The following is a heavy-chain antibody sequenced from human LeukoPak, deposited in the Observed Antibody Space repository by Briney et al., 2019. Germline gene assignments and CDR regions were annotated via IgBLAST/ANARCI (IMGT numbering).Heavy chain of an antibody. CDR1: VFTFSSYS. CDR2: INSSSSYI. CDR3: ARDFGAYVWGSYRRNYFDY. V-gene: IGHV3-21*01. J-gene: IGHJ4*02. D-gene: IGHD3-16*02. Sequence: KSGGSLRLSCAASVFTFSSYSMNCVRQAPGKGLEWVSSINSSSSYIYYADSVKGRFTISRDNSKNTGYLQMNSLRPEDTAMYYCARDFGAYVWGSYRRNYFDYWGQGTLVIVSS.